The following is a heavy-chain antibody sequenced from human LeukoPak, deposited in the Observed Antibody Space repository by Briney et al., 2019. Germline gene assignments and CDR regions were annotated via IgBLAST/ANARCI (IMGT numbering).Heavy chain of an antibody. J-gene: IGHJ4*02. CDR2: INPNSGGT. D-gene: IGHD3-22*01. CDR1: GYTFTGYY. Sequence: RASVKVSCKASGYTFTGYYMHWVRQAPGQGLEWMGWINPNSGGTNYAQKFQGRVTMTRDTSISTAYMELSRLRSDDTAVYYCARTYYYDSSGPIDYWGQGTLVTVSS. CDR3: ARTYYYDSSGPIDY. V-gene: IGHV1-2*02.